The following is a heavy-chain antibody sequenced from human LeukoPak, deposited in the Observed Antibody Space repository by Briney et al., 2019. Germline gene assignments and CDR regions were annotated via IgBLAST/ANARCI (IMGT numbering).Heavy chain of an antibody. CDR1: GGSFSGYY. J-gene: IGHJ6*03. CDR2: INHSGST. Sequence: SETLSLTCAVYGGSFSGYYWSWLRQPPGKGLEWIGEINHSGSTNYNPSLKSRVTISVDTSKNQFSLKLSSVTAADTAVYYCARTPRRYYYYYMDVWGKGTTVSVSS. D-gene: IGHD3-16*01. V-gene: IGHV4-34*01. CDR3: ARTPRRYYYYYMDV.